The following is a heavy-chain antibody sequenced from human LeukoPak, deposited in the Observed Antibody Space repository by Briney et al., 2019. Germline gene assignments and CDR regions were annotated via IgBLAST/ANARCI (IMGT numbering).Heavy chain of an antibody. Sequence: PSETLSLTCTVSGGSISSYYWSRIRQPPGKGLEWIGYIYTSGSTNYNPSLKSRVTISVDTSKNQFSLKLSSVTAADTAVYYCARLHTCSSTSCYYNWFDPWGQGTLVTVSS. J-gene: IGHJ5*02. CDR1: GGSISSYY. CDR2: IYTSGST. D-gene: IGHD2-2*01. V-gene: IGHV4-4*09. CDR3: ARLHTCSSTSCYYNWFDP.